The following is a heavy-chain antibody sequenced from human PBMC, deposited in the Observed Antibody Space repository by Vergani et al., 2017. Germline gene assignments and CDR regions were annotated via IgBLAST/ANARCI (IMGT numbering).Heavy chain of an antibody. V-gene: IGHV4-34*01. D-gene: IGHD2-15*01. J-gene: IGHJ4*02. Sequence: QVQLQQWGAGLLKPSETLSLTCAVYGGSFSGYYWSWIRQPPGKGLEWIGEINHSGSTNYNPSIKSRVTISVDTSKNQFSLKLSSVTAADTAVYYCARGRRRYCSGGSCYSGVDYWGQGTLVTVSS. CDR2: INHSGST. CDR1: GGSFSGYY. CDR3: ARGRRRYCSGGSCYSGVDY.